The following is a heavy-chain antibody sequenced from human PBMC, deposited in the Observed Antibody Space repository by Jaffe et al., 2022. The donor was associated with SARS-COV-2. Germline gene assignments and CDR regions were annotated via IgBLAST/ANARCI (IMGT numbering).Heavy chain of an antibody. V-gene: IGHV3-7*01. J-gene: IGHJ4*02. CDR2: IKQDGSEK. D-gene: IGHD3-16*01. CDR1: GFTFSSYW. CDR3: ARSYDYVWGSASLFDY. Sequence: EVQLVESGGGLVQPGGSLRLSCAASGFTFSSYWMSWVRQAPGKGLEWVANIKQDGSEKYYVDSVKGRFTISRDNAKNSLYLQMNSLRAEDTAVYYCARSYDYVWGSASLFDYWGQGTLVTVSS.